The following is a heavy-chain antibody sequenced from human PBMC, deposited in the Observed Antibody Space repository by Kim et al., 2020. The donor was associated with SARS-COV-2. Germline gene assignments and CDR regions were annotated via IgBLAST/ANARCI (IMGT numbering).Heavy chain of an antibody. J-gene: IGHJ4*02. CDR2: IYYSGST. D-gene: IGHD5-18*01. V-gene: IGHV4-39*01. CDR1: GGSISSSSYY. CDR3: ARHDRGYSYGYDY. Sequence: SETLSLTCTVSGGSISSSSYYWGWIRQPPGKGLEWIGSIYYSGSTYYNPFLKSRVTISVDTSKNQFSLKLSSVTAADTAVYYCARHDRGYSYGYDYWGQGTLVTVSS.